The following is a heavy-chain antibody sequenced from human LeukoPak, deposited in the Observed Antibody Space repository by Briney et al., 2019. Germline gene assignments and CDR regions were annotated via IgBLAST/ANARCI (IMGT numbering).Heavy chain of an antibody. V-gene: IGHV1-24*01. Sequence: ASVKVSCKVSGYTLTELSMHWVRQAPGKGLEWMGGFDPEDGETIYAQKFQGRVTMTEDTSTDTAYMELSSLRSEDTAVYYCATSAAFYCSSTSCYREYAFDIWGQGTMVTVSS. D-gene: IGHD2-2*02. J-gene: IGHJ3*02. CDR2: FDPEDGET. CDR1: GYTLTELS. CDR3: ATSAAFYCSSTSCYREYAFDI.